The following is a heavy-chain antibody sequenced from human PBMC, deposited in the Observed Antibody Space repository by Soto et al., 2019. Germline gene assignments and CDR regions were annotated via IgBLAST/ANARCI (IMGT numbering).Heavy chain of an antibody. D-gene: IGHD6-25*01. V-gene: IGHV3-7*01. J-gene: IGHJ5*02. CDR2: TKQEESEK. CDR1: GFTFGDYW. CDR3: VREGDSGFFS. Sequence: EVQLVESGGGLVQPGGSLRLSCATSGFTFGDYWMSWVHQAPGKRLEWVANTKQEESEKYYVGSVRGRFTISRDNAKNSLYLQMSSLRAEDTAVCFCVREGDSGFFSWGQGTLVTVSS.